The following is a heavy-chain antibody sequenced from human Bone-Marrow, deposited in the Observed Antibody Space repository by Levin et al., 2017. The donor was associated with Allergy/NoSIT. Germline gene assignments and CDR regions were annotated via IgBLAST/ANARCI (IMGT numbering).Heavy chain of an antibody. D-gene: IGHD3-3*01. V-gene: IGHV3-7*04. J-gene: IGHJ4*02. CDR2: IKQDGSEK. CDR3: ASDRTWSDY. CDR1: GFTFSSYW. Sequence: RPGGSLRLSCAASGFTFSSYWMSWVRQAPGKGLEWVANIKQDGSEKFYVDSVRGRFTSSRDNAKNSLYLQMNSLRAEDTAVYYCASDRTWSDYWGQGTLVTVSS.